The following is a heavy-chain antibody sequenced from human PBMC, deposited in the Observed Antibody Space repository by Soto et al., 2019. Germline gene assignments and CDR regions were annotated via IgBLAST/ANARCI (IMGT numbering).Heavy chain of an antibody. D-gene: IGHD3-22*01. CDR3: AKWGYYDSSGYYSRAGDAFDI. CDR2: ISGSGGST. V-gene: IGHV3-23*01. Sequence: GGSLRLSCAASGFTFSSYAMSWVRQAPGKGLEWVSAISGSGGSTYYADSVKGRFTISRDNSKNTLYLQMNSLRAEDTAVYYCAKWGYYDSSGYYSRAGDAFDIWGQGTMVTVSS. J-gene: IGHJ3*02. CDR1: GFTFSSYA.